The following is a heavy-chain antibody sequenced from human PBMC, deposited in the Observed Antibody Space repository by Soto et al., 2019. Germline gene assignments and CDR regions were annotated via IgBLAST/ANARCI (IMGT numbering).Heavy chain of an antibody. J-gene: IGHJ3*01. Sequence: GASVKVSCKASGFRFSDYCFNWLRQAPGQGLEWMGWISAFNGNTETAQGLQDRVTMTTDSSTTTAHMDLTNLTTDDTAIYYCARSYYLADAFDVWGQGTMVTVSS. D-gene: IGHD3-16*01. CDR2: ISAFNGNT. CDR3: ARSYYLADAFDV. V-gene: IGHV1-18*01. CDR1: GFRFSDYC.